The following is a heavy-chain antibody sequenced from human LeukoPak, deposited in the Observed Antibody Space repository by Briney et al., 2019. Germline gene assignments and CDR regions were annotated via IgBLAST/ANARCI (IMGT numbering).Heavy chain of an antibody. CDR2: FYYSGST. Sequence: SETLSLTCAVSGGSISSGSYSWSWIRQPPGKGLEWIGYFYYSGSTYYNPSLKSRVAISVDTSKNQFSLKLSSVTAADTAIYYCAKGAGGFSYYNWFDPWGQGTLVTVSS. V-gene: IGHV4-30-4*07. CDR3: AKGAGGFSYYNWFDP. J-gene: IGHJ5*02. CDR1: GGSISSGSYS. D-gene: IGHD5-18*01.